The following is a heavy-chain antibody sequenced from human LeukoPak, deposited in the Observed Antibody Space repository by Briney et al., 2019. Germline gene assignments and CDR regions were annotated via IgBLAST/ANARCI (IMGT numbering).Heavy chain of an antibody. CDR2: INPSGGST. D-gene: IGHD2-2*01. CDR3: AREIVVVPAAHHVGFDY. J-gene: IGHJ4*02. V-gene: IGHV1-46*01. Sequence: ASVKVSCKASGYTFTSYYMHWVRQAPGQGLEWMGIINPSGGSTSYAQKFQGRVTMTRDTSTSTVYMELSSLRSEDTAVYYCAREIVVVPAAHHVGFDYWGQGTLVTVS. CDR1: GYTFTSYY.